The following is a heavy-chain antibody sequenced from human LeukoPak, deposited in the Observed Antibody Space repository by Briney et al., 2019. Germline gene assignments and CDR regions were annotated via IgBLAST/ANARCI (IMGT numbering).Heavy chain of an antibody. J-gene: IGHJ4*02. Sequence: ASVRVSCKASGYSFSYFGINWVRQAPGQGLEWMGWINCYNGNTNYAQKSEGRLTLTTDTATSSVYMELRNLRSDDTAVYYCARGLDAAAGLANFDYWGQGTLVTVSS. V-gene: IGHV1-18*01. CDR1: GYSFSYFG. CDR3: ARGLDAAAGLANFDY. D-gene: IGHD6-25*01. CDR2: INCYNGNT.